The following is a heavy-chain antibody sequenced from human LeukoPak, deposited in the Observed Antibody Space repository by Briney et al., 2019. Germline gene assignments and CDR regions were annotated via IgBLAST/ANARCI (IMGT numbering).Heavy chain of an antibody. J-gene: IGHJ4*02. CDR1: GGSISSYY. CDR3: ARVSRHYYGSGSYAEFDY. CDR2: IYYSGST. Sequence: SETLSLTCTVSGGSISSYYWSWIRQPPGKGLEWIGYIYYSGSTNYNPSLKGRVTISVDTSKNQFSLKLSSVTAADTAVYYCARVSRHYYGSGSYAEFDYWGQGTLVTVSS. V-gene: IGHV4-59*01. D-gene: IGHD3-10*01.